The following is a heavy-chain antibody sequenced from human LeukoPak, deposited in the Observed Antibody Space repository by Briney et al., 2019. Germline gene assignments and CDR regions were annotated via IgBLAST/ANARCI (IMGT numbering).Heavy chain of an antibody. Sequence: KPSETLSLTCTVSGGSMSHHWSWIRQSPGKGLEWIGYISQTASTNYNPSLKSRVTLSIDTSKNQLSFQLTSVTAADTAVYFCAREKSPERKTWLQLGAFDVWGQGTVVTVSS. J-gene: IGHJ3*01. CDR3: AREKSPERKTWLQLGAFDV. CDR1: GGSMSHH. CDR2: ISQTAST. D-gene: IGHD5-24*01. V-gene: IGHV4-59*11.